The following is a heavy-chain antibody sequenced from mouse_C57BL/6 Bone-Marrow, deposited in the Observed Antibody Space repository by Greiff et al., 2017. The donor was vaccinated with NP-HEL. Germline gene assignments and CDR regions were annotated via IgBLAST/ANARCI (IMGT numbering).Heavy chain of an antibody. V-gene: IGHV14-4*01. J-gene: IGHJ4*01. Sequence: VQLQQSGAELVRPGASVKLSCTASGFNIKDDYMHWVKQRPEQGLEWIGWIDPENGDTEYASKFQGKATITADTSSNTAYLQLSSLNSEDTAVYYWTTGGSSPYAMDYWGQGTSVTVSS. CDR2: IDPENGDT. CDR3: TTGGSSPYAMDY. CDR1: GFNIKDDY. D-gene: IGHD1-1*01.